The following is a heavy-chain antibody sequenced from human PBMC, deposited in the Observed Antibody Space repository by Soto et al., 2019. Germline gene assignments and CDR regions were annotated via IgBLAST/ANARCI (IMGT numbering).Heavy chain of an antibody. CDR3: AREPNTAVVNYGMDV. D-gene: IGHD6-13*01. CDR2: INQNGRDK. J-gene: IGHJ6*02. V-gene: IGHV3-7*01. Sequence: PGGSLGLCCAASGFTLSNYWMSWVRQAPGKGLEWVANINQNGRDKYYVDSLKGRFTISRDNAKELLYLQMNSLRAEDTAVYYCAREPNTAVVNYGMDVWGQGTTVTVSS. CDR1: GFTLSNYW.